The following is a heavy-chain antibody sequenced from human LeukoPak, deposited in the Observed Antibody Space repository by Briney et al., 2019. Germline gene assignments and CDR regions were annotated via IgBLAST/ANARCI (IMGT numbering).Heavy chain of an antibody. CDR2: IRSKVYGGTT. V-gene: IGHV3-49*03. Sequence: GGSLRLSCRTSGFTFGDYALSWFRQAPGKGLGWVGFIRSKVYGGTTEYAASVKGRVIISRDDSESIAYLQMNSLKIEDTAMYYCSRVSTSGSYGRFDALHIWSQGTMVTVSS. D-gene: IGHD6-19*01. CDR1: GFTFGDYA. J-gene: IGHJ3*02. CDR3: SRVSTSGSYGRFDALHI.